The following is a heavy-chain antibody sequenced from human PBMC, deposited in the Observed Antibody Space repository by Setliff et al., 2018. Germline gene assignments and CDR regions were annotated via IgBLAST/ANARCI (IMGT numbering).Heavy chain of an antibody. CDR2: IYPGDSDT. V-gene: IGHV5-51*01. D-gene: IGHD2-15*01. CDR1: GYSFTRCW. J-gene: IGHJ4*02. Sequence: PGESLKISCKGSGYSFTRCWIGWVRRMPGKGLEWMGIIYPGDSDTRYSPSFQGQVTISADKSISTAYLQWSSLKASDTAMYYCARVEEYCSGGTCYSFDYWGQGTLVTVSS. CDR3: ARVEEYCSGGTCYSFDY.